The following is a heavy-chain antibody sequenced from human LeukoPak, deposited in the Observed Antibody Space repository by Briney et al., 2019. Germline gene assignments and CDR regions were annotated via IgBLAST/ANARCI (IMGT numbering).Heavy chain of an antibody. CDR3: ANLIRELRNGYDAFDI. J-gene: IGHJ3*02. D-gene: IGHD2-15*01. V-gene: IGHV3-21*01. CDR1: GFTFSSYS. CDR2: ISSSSSYI. Sequence: PGGSLRLSCAASGFTFSSYSMNWVRQAPGKGLEWVSSISSSSSYIYYADSVKGRFTISRDNAKNSLYLQMNSLRAEDTAVYYCANLIRELRNGYDAFDIWGQGTMVTVSS.